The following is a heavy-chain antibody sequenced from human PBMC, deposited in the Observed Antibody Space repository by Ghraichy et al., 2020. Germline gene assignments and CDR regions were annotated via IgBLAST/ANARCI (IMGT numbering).Heavy chain of an antibody. CDR1: GDSISNTNYY. CDR2: IHYTGTT. J-gene: IGHJ4*02. CDR3: ARRRQGRAYFAH. D-gene: IGHD1-1*01. V-gene: IGHV4-39*01. Sequence: SETLSLTCTVSGDSISNTNYYWGWIRQPPGKGLEWVGYIHYTGTTYYNPSFKSRVTISVDTSKNQFSLKLTSVTAADTAVYHCARRRQGRAYFAHWGPGTQVTVSS.